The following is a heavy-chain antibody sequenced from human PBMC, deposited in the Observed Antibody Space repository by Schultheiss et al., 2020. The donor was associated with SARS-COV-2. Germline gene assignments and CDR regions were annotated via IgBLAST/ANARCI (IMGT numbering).Heavy chain of an antibody. D-gene: IGHD3-3*02. V-gene: IGHV3-21*01. J-gene: IGHJ2*01. CDR1: GFTFSNAW. CDR2: ISSSSSYI. Sequence: GGSLRLSCAASGFTFSNAWMSWVRQAPGKGLEWVSSISSSSSYIYYADSVKGRFTISRDNAKNSLYLQMNSLRAEDTAVYYCARALALGVRYFDLWGRGTLVTVSS. CDR3: ARALALGVRYFDL.